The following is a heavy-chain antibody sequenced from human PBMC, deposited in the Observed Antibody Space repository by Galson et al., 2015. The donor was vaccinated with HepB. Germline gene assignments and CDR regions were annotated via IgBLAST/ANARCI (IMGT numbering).Heavy chain of an antibody. Sequence: SLRLSCAASGFTFSSYAMHWVRQAPGKGLEWVAVISYDGSNKYYADSVKGRFTISRDNSKNTLYLQMNSLRAEDTAVYYCARDSTRGCLDYWGQGTLVTVSS. D-gene: IGHD6-25*01. CDR2: ISYDGSNK. J-gene: IGHJ4*02. V-gene: IGHV3-30*04. CDR1: GFTFSSYA. CDR3: ARDSTRGCLDY.